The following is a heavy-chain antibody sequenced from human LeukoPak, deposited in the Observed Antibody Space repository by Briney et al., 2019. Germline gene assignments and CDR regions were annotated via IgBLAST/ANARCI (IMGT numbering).Heavy chain of an antibody. V-gene: IGHV4-59*08. CDR3: GRLKDMSIVTVDH. Sequence: ETLSLTCTVSGASMSRYYWSWIWQSPGKGLEWIGYIFYRGTTKYNPSLQSRVTISLKTSKNQFSLRLISVTAADTAVYYCGRLKDMSIVTVDHWGQGPLVTVSS. CDR1: GASMSRYY. J-gene: IGHJ4*02. D-gene: IGHD2-15*01. CDR2: IFYRGTT.